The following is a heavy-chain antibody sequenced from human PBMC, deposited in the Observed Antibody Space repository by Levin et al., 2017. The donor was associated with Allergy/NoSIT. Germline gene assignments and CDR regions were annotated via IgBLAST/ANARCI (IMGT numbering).Heavy chain of an antibody. V-gene: IGHV3-15*01. CDR1: GITFSNAW. Sequence: GGSLRLSCAASGITFSNAWMSWARQAPGKGLEWVGRIKNKADGATTEYAAPVKGRFTIPRDDSKNTLYLQMNNLKTEDTAVYFCSTYSSSYYYFDYWGQGTLVTVSS. CDR3: STYSSSYYYFDY. D-gene: IGHD6-13*01. CDR2: IKNKADGATT. J-gene: IGHJ4*02.